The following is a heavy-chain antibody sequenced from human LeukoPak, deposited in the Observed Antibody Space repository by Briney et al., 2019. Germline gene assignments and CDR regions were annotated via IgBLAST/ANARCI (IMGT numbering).Heavy chain of an antibody. CDR2: INPNSGGT. CDR1: GYTFTGYY. CDR3: ARDILRLGEFSLSYYFDY. D-gene: IGHD3-16*02. Sequence: ASVKVSCKASGYTFTGYYMHWVRQAPGQGLEWMGWINPNSGGTNYAQKFQGRVTMTRDTSISTAYMELSRLRSDDTAVYYCARDILRLGEFSLSYYFDYWGQGTLVTVSS. J-gene: IGHJ4*02. V-gene: IGHV1-2*02.